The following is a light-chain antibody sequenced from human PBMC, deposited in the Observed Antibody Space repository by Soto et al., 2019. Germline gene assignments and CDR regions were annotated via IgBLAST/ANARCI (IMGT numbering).Light chain of an antibody. J-gene: IGLJ1*01. CDR2: DVS. Sequence: QSVLTQPASVSGSLGQSITISCTGTSSDVGGYNYVSWYQQNPGKAPKLMIYDVSNRPSGVSNRFSGSKSGNTASLTISGLQAEDEADYYCTSYTSSSTPYVFGGGTKVTV. CDR1: SSDVGGYNY. V-gene: IGLV2-14*01. CDR3: TSYTSSSTPYV.